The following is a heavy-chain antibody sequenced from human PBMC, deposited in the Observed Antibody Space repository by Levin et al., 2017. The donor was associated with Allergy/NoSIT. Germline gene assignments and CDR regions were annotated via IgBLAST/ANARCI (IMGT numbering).Heavy chain of an antibody. CDR2: IYHSGST. Sequence: PSETLSLTCAVSGYSISSGYYWGWIRQPPGKGLEWIGSIYHSGSTYYNPSLKSRVTISVDTSKNQFSLKLSSVTAADTAVYYCARDQSYSSSGINWFDPWGQGTLVTVSS. V-gene: IGHV4-38-2*02. CDR1: GYSISSGYY. J-gene: IGHJ5*02. CDR3: ARDQSYSSSGINWFDP. D-gene: IGHD6-6*01.